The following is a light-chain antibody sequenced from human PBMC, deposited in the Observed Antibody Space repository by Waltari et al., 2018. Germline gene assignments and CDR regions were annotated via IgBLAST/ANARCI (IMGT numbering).Light chain of an antibody. V-gene: IGKV1-5*03. CDR3: QQYNSFPWT. Sequence: GDRVTITCRASQSISTWLAWYQQRPGKAPNLLIYKASALESGVPSRFSGSGSATDFTLTISSLQPDDFATYYCQQYNSFPWTFGQGTKVEIK. J-gene: IGKJ1*01. CDR2: KAS. CDR1: QSISTW.